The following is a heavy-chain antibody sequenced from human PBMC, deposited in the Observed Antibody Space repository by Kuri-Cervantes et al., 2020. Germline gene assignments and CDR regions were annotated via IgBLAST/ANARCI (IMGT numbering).Heavy chain of an antibody. CDR1: GFTFSSYS. D-gene: IGHD3-9*01. Sequence: GESLKISCAASGFTFSSYSMNWVRQALGKGLEWVAVISYDGSNKYYADSVKGRFTISRDNSKNTLYLQLNSLRAEDTVVYYCATGSYDILTGYYYYYGMDVWGQGTTVTVSS. V-gene: IGHV3-30*03. J-gene: IGHJ6*02. CDR2: ISYDGSNK. CDR3: ATGSYDILTGYYYYYGMDV.